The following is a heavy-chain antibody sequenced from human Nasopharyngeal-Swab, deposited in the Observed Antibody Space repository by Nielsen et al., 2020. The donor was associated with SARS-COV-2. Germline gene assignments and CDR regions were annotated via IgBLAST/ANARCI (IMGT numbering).Heavy chain of an antibody. V-gene: IGHV3-9*01. J-gene: IGHJ6*02. D-gene: IGHD7-27*01. CDR3: ATLTGDYYYYGMDV. CDR1: GFTFDDYA. CDR2: ISWNSGSI. Sequence: GGSLRLSCAASGFTFDDYAMHWVRQAPGKGLEWVSGISWNSGSIGYADSVKGRFTISRDNAKNSLYLQINSLRAEDTALYYCATLTGDYYYYGMDVWGQGTTVTVSS.